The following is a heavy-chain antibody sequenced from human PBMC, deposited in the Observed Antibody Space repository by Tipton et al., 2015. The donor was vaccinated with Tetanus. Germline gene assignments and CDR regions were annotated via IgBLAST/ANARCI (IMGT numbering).Heavy chain of an antibody. CDR2: INHSGST. V-gene: IGHV4-34*01. Sequence: TLSLTCAVYGGSFSGYYWSWIRQPPGKGLEWIGEINHSGSTNYNPSLKGRVTISVDTSKNQFSLKLSSVTAADTAVYYCARGQAAGFTVGYYYYYYGMDVWGQGTTVTVSS. CDR1: GGSFSGYY. CDR3: ARGQAAGFTVGYYYYYYGMDV. D-gene: IGHD6-13*01. J-gene: IGHJ6*02.